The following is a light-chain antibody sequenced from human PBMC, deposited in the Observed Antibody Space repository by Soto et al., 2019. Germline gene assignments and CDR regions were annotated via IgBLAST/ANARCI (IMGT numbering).Light chain of an antibody. CDR1: SSDIGGYDY. CDR3: SSYAGSNNVI. J-gene: IGLJ2*01. V-gene: IGLV2-8*01. Sequence: QSALTQPPSASGSPGQSVTISCTGTSSDIGGYDYVSWFQHHPGRAPKLMIYELTKRPSGVPDRFSGARSGKTASLTVSGLQAEDEADYYCSSYAGSNNVIFGGGTKLTVL. CDR2: ELT.